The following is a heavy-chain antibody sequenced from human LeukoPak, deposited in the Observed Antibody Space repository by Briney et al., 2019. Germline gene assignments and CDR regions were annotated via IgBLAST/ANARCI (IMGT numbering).Heavy chain of an antibody. CDR1: GFTFSSYA. D-gene: IGHD2-21*02. J-gene: IGHJ5*02. CDR3: VTANWFDP. V-gene: IGHV3-23*01. Sequence: GGSLRLSCASSGFTFSSYAMSWVRQAPGKGLEWVSAISGSGGSTYYADSVKGRFTFSRDNSKNTLYLQMNSLRAEDTAVYYGVTANWFDPWGQGTLVTVSS. CDR2: ISGSGGST.